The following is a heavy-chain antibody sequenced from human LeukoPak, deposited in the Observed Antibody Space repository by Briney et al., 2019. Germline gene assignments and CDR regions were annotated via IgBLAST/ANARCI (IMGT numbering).Heavy chain of an antibody. CDR1: GYTFSSYG. CDR3: ARGYSSSWFPHDPIDY. D-gene: IGHD6-13*01. V-gene: IGHV1-18*01. CDR2: ISGYNGNT. Sequence: GASVKVSCKASGYTFSSYGINWVRQAPGQGLEWVGWISGYNGNTKYAQKFQGRVTMTTDTSTSTAYMELRSLRSDDTAVYYCARGYSSSWFPHDPIDYWGQGTLVTVPS. J-gene: IGHJ4*02.